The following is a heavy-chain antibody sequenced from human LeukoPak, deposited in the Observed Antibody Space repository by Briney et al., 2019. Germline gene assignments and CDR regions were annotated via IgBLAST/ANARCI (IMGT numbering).Heavy chain of an antibody. Sequence: GGSLRLSCAASGFTFSSYAMSWVRQALGKGLEWVSSISDSGGSTYYADSVKGRFTVSRDNSKNTLYLQMSSLRADDTAVYYCATPRGIVVVVAAPSFDFWGQGTLVTVSS. CDR3: ATPRGIVVVVAAPSFDF. D-gene: IGHD2-15*01. V-gene: IGHV3-23*01. CDR1: GFTFSSYA. CDR2: ISDSGGST. J-gene: IGHJ4*02.